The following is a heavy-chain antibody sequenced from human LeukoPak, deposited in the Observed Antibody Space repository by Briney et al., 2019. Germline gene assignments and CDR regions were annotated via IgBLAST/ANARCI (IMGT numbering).Heavy chain of an antibody. Sequence: PSETLSLTCAVSGGSITNSYWSWIRQPPAKGLEWIGYIYYSGNTKYSPSLKSRVTISVDTSKNQFSLNLSSVTAADTAVYFCARDRTGFGELADYWGQGTLVTVSS. D-gene: IGHD3-10*01. CDR3: ARDRTGFGELADY. J-gene: IGHJ4*02. CDR1: GGSITNSY. V-gene: IGHV4-59*01. CDR2: IYYSGNT.